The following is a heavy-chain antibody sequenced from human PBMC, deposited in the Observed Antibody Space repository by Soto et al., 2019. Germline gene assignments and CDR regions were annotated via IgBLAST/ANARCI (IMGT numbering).Heavy chain of an antibody. V-gene: IGHV4-34*01. CDR3: ARCSMIFGVVALSNWFDP. CDR1: GGSFSGFS. D-gene: IGHD3-3*01. Sequence: QVQLQQLGAGLLKPSETLSLTCGVNGGSFSGFSWIWIRQPPGKGLEWIGEINHSGGTKYNPTLKSRVYISVNSSKNQFSLKLTSVTSADTAVYYCARCSMIFGVVALSNWFDPWGQGSLVTVSS. CDR2: INHSGGT. J-gene: IGHJ5*02.